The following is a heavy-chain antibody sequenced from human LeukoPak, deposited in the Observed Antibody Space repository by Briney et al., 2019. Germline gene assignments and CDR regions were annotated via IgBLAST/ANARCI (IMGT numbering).Heavy chain of an antibody. CDR1: GYTFTSYG. CDR3: ARVVPEYCSGGSCYDRYYYYMDV. D-gene: IGHD2-15*01. J-gene: IGHJ6*03. V-gene: IGHV1-46*01. Sequence: ASVKVSCKASGYTFTSYGISWVRQAPGQGLEWMGIINPSGGSTSYAQKFQGRVTMTRDTSTSTVYMELSSLRSEDTAVYYCARVVPEYCSGGSCYDRYYYYMDVWGKGTTVTVSS. CDR2: INPSGGST.